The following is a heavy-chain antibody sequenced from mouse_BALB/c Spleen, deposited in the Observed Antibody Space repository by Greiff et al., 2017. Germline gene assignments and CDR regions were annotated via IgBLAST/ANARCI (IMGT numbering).Heavy chain of an antibody. CDR3: ARDYGSSFDY. V-gene: IGHV1-55*01. CDR2: IYPGSGST. J-gene: IGHJ2*01. Sequence: VQLQQSGAELVKPGTSVKLSCKASGYNFTSYWINWVKLRPGQGLEWIGDIYPGSGSTNYNEKFKSKATLTVDTSSSTAYMQLSSLASEDSALYYCARDYGSSFDYWGQGTTLTVSS. CDR1: GYNFTSYW. D-gene: IGHD1-1*01.